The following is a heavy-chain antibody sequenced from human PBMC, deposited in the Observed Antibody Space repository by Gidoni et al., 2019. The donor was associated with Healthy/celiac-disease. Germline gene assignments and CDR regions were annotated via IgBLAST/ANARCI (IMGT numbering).Heavy chain of an antibody. CDR1: GGSISSYY. CDR3: ARLRWELSYLRFDY. V-gene: IGHV4-59*08. CDR2: IYYSGST. J-gene: IGHJ4*02. Sequence: QVQLQESGPGLVKPSETLSLTCTVSGGSISSYYWSWIRQPPGKGLEWIGYIYYSGSTNYNPSLKSRVTISVDTSKNQFSLKLSSVTAADTAVYYCARLRWELSYLRFDYWGQGTLVTVSS. D-gene: IGHD3-16*02.